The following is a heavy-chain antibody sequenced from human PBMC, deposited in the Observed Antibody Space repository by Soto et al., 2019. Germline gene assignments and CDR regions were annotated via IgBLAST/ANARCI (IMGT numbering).Heavy chain of an antibody. D-gene: IGHD5-12*01. CDR1: GFTCSNYA. J-gene: IGHJ6*02. CDR3: AKDLKDIVATIFGYGPRLYGMDV. Sequence: GGSLRLSCAASGFTCSNYAMHWVRQAPGKGLEWVAVISYDESHKYYADSVKGRFTISRDNSKNTLYLQMNSLRAEDTAVYYCAKDLKDIVATIFGYGPRLYGMDVWGQGTTVTVSS. V-gene: IGHV3-30-3*01. CDR2: ISYDESHK.